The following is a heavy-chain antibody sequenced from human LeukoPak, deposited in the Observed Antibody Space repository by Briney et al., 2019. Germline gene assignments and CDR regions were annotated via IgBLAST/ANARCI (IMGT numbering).Heavy chain of an antibody. V-gene: IGHV4-39*01. Sequence: SETLSLTCTVSGDPISSSSYYWGWIRQPPGKGLEWIGSIYYSGITYSNPSLSSRVTISVDASKNQFSLKLSSVTAADTAVYYCARVVTGFDPWGQGTLVTVSS. CDR2: IYYSGIT. J-gene: IGHJ5*02. CDR1: GDPISSSSYY. CDR3: ARVVTGFDP. D-gene: IGHD3-16*02.